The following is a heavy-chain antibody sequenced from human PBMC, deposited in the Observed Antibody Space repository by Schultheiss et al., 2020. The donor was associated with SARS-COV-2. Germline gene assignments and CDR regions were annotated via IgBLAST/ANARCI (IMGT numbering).Heavy chain of an antibody. CDR1: GYTFTSYG. CDR2: INPNSGDT. J-gene: IGHJ4*02. Sequence: ASVKVSCKASGYTFTSYGISWVRQAPGQGLEWMGWINPNSGDTRYAQKFQGRVTMTRDTSISTAYMDLSRLTSDDTAVYYCATRSSGWYEPYFDYWGQGTLVTVSS. V-gene: IGHV1-2*02. D-gene: IGHD6-19*01. CDR3: ATRSSGWYEPYFDY.